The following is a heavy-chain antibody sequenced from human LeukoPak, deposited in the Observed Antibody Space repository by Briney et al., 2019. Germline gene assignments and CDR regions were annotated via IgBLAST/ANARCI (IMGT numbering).Heavy chain of an antibody. Sequence: PSETLSLTCTVSGGSISSYFWSWIRQPPGKGLQWIGYIYYSGSTIYNPSLKSRVTISVDTSKNQFSLKLSSVTAADTAVYYCARYLDYGGNSRVFQHWGQGTLVTVSS. CDR3: ARYLDYGGNSRVFQH. CDR1: GGSISSYF. J-gene: IGHJ1*01. V-gene: IGHV4-59*01. CDR2: IYYSGST. D-gene: IGHD4-23*01.